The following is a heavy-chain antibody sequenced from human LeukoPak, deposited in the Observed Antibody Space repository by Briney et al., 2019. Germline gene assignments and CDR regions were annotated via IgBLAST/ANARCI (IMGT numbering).Heavy chain of an antibody. CDR1: GFSFA. J-gene: IGHJ4*02. Sequence: GGSLRISCAASGFSFAMHWVRQVPGKVPEWLSTIVGSGTGTFYSDSLRGLFAISRDNSKNTLFLQMNSLRVADTAVYYCAKGTDTSGRQNFDFWGQGTLVTVSS. CDR2: IVGSGTGT. V-gene: IGHV3-23*01. CDR3: AKGTDTSGRQNFDF. D-gene: IGHD3-22*01.